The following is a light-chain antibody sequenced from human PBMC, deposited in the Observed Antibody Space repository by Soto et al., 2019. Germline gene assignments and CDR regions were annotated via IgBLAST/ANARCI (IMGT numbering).Light chain of an antibody. CDR1: ENINKY. CDR2: DAS. V-gene: IGKV3-11*01. J-gene: IGKJ4*02. CDR3: QHRTNWPVAVT. Sequence: EIVLTQSPATLSLSPGEGATLSCRASENINKYLAWYRQKPGQAPSLLIFDASYRAAGTPARVSASGSGTDFTLTISSLEPEDFAIYYCQHRTNWPVAVTFGGGTSVV.